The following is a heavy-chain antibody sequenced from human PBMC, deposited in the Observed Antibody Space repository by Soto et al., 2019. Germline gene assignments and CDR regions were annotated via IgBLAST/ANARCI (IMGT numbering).Heavy chain of an antibody. CDR2: IQYNGYS. V-gene: IGHV4-59*08. J-gene: IGHJ6*02. CDR1: GGCITNYY. Sequence: QVQLQESGPGLVKPSETLSLTCSVSGGCITNYYCSWFRQPPGKGLECIGYIQYNGYSAYNLSLKRRVSMSIATSKTQFSLMLESVAATDTAVYYFARHGFGSLHGLVDVWGQGTTVIVSS. CDR3: ARHGFGSLHGLVDV. D-gene: IGHD3-10*01.